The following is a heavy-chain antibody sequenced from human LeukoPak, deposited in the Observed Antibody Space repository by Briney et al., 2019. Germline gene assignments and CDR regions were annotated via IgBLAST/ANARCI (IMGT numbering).Heavy chain of an antibody. J-gene: IGHJ3*02. CDR3: AKAGQWLVPSDAFDI. CDR2: IWYDGSNK. Sequence: GGSLRLSCAASGFTFSSYGMHWVRQAPGKGLEWVAVIWYDGSNKYYADSVKGRFTISRDNSKNTLYLQMNSLRAEDTAVYYCAKAGQWLVPSDAFDIWGQGTMVTVSS. V-gene: IGHV3-33*06. CDR1: GFTFSSYG. D-gene: IGHD6-19*01.